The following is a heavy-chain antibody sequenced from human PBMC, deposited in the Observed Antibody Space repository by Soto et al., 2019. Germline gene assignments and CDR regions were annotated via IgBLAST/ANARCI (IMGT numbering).Heavy chain of an antibody. CDR2: ISAYNGNT. J-gene: IGHJ5*02. V-gene: IGHV1-18*01. CDR3: ARDYNAYYYDSSGYDT. Sequence: ASVKVSCKASGYTFTSYGISWVRQAPGQGLEWMGWISAYNGNTNYAQKLQGRVTMTTDTSTSTAYMELRSLRSDETAVYYCARDYNAYYYDSSGYDTWGQGTLVTVSS. D-gene: IGHD3-22*01. CDR1: GYTFTSYG.